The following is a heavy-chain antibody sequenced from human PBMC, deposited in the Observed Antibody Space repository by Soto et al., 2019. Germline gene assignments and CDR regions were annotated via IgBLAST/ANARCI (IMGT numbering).Heavy chain of an antibody. Sequence: SETLSLTCTVSGGSISSGGYYWSWIRQHPGKGLEWIGYIYNSGSTYYNPSLKSRVTISVDTSKNQFSLKLSSVTAADTAVYYCARASFGGVIPPAPYYYGMDVWGQGTTVTVSS. CDR2: IYNSGST. D-gene: IGHD3-16*02. J-gene: IGHJ6*02. CDR3: ARASFGGVIPPAPYYYGMDV. CDR1: GGSISSGGYY. V-gene: IGHV4-31*03.